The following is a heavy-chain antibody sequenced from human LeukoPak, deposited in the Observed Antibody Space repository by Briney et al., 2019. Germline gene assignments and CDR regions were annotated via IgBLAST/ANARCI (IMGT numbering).Heavy chain of an antibody. J-gene: IGHJ5*02. CDR1: GFTFSSYA. V-gene: IGHV3-30-3*01. D-gene: IGHD4-17*01. CDR3: ARGVESGDINWFDP. CDR2: ISYDGSNK. Sequence: GRSLRLSCAASGFTFSSYAMHWVRQAPGKGLEWVAVISYDGSNKYYADSVKGRFTISRDNSKNTLYLQMNSLRAEDTAVYYCARGVESGDINWFDPWGQGTLVTVSS.